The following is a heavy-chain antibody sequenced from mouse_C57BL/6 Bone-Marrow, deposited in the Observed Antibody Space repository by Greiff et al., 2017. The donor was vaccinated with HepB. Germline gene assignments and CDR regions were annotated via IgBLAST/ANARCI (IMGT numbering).Heavy chain of an antibody. CDR2: IDPSDSET. D-gene: IGHD2-3*01. CDR1: GYTFTSYW. Sequence: QVQLQQPGAELVRPGSSVKLSCKASGYTFTSYWMHWVKQRPIQGLEWIGNIDPSDSETHYNQKFKDKATLTVDKSSSTAYMQLSSLTSEDSVVYYCARSRGIYDGYFFDYWGQGTTLTVSS. J-gene: IGHJ2*01. CDR3: ARSRGIYDGYFFDY. V-gene: IGHV1-52*01.